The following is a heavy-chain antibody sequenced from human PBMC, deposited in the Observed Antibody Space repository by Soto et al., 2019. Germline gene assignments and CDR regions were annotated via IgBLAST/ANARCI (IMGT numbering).Heavy chain of an antibody. CDR3: AGASTWHPGAFDI. V-gene: IGHV4-59*01. CDR1: GGSISSYY. CDR2: IYYSGST. D-gene: IGHD5-12*01. Sequence: PTETLSLTSTVPGGSISSYYWSWIRPPPGKGLEWIGYIYYSGSTNYNPSLKSRVTISVDTSKNQFSLKLSSVTAADTAVYYCAGASTWHPGAFDIWGQGTTVTVSS. J-gene: IGHJ3*02.